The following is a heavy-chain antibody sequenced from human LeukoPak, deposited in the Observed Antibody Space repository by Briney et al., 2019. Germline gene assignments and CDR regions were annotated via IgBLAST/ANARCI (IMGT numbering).Heavy chain of an antibody. Sequence: ASVKVSCKASGYTFTGYYMHWVRQAPGQGLEWMGWINPNSGGTNYAQKFQGRVTMTRDTSISTAYMELSRLRSDDTAVYYCARDRRGGRGYYDSSGYYYVDPAFDYWGQGTLVTVSS. CDR1: GYTFTGYY. D-gene: IGHD3-22*01. CDR2: INPNSGGT. J-gene: IGHJ4*02. V-gene: IGHV1-2*02. CDR3: ARDRRGGRGYYDSSGYYYVDPAFDY.